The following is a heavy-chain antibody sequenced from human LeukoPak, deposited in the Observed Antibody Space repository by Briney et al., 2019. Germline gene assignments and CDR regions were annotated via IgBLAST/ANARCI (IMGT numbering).Heavy chain of an antibody. D-gene: IGHD3-10*01. CDR2: IYYSGST. CDR1: GGSISSSSYY. V-gene: IGHV4-39*01. J-gene: IGHJ5*02. Sequence: SETLSLTCTVSGGSISSSSYYWGWIRQPPGKGLEWIGSIYYSGSTYYNPSLKSRVTISVDTSKNQFSLKLSSVTAADTAVYYCARGGRNYYGSGSYYRGWFDPWGQGTLVIVSS. CDR3: ARGGRNYYGSGSYYRGWFDP.